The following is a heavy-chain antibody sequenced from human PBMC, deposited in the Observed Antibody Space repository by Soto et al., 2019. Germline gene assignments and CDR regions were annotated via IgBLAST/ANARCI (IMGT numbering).Heavy chain of an antibody. CDR3: ARVGSPGYCSGGYCPHHDY. V-gene: IGHV3-21*01. CDR1: GFTFSTST. Sequence: PGGSLRLSCAASGFTFSTSTMNWVRQAPGQGLEWVSSISSSSTYTYYAASVKGRFTISRDNAKNSLYLQMNSLRAEDTAVYYCARVGSPGYCSGGYCPHHDYWGPGTLVTVSS. D-gene: IGHD2-15*01. J-gene: IGHJ4*02. CDR2: ISSSSTYT.